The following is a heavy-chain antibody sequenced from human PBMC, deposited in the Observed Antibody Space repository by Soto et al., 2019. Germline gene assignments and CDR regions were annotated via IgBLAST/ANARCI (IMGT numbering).Heavy chain of an antibody. CDR1: GGSISSSSYY. D-gene: IGHD3-3*01. Sequence: ASETPSLTCTVSGGSISSSSYYWGWIRQPPGKGLEWIGSIYYSGSTYYNPSLKSRVTISVDTSKNQFSLKLSPVTAADTAVYYCARLDFWSRYYGHGWGQGTLVTVSS. V-gene: IGHV4-39*01. CDR3: ARLDFWSRYYGHG. CDR2: IYYSGST. J-gene: IGHJ4*02.